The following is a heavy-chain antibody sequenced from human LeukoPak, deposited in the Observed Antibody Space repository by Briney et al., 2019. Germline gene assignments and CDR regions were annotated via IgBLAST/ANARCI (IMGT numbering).Heavy chain of an antibody. CDR1: GFTFRRHS. D-gene: IGHD1-26*01. CDR2: ISGSGGDT. CDR3: RKVGTTNDGLDV. V-gene: IGHV3-23*01. Sequence: PGGSLTLSCPASGFTFRRHSMNWVRQAPGKGLDWVSGISGSGGDTYYADTGKGRFTTSRNNSKNMVYLRINLLRAEDTAVYYCRKVGTTNDGLDVWGQGTTVTVSS. J-gene: IGHJ6*02.